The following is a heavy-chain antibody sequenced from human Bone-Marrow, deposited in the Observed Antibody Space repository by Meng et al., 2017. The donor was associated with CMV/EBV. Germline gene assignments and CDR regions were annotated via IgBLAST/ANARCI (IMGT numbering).Heavy chain of an antibody. CDR1: GFTFSSYG. CDR2: ISSRSSYK. J-gene: IGHJ6*02. V-gene: IGHV3-21*04. CDR3: ARVSYQLLPTYYYYGMDV. D-gene: IGHD2-2*01. Sequence: GESLKISCAASGFTFSSYGMTWVRQAPGKGLEWVSSISSRSSYKYYADSVKGRFTISRDNAKNSLYLQMDSLRAEDTALYYCARVSYQLLPTYYYYGMDVWGQGTTVTVSS.